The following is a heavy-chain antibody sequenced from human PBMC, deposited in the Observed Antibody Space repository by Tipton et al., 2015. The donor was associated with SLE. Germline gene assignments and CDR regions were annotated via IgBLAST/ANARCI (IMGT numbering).Heavy chain of an antibody. V-gene: IGHV3-23*01. CDR1: GFTFSSYG. J-gene: IGHJ4*02. D-gene: IGHD6-19*01. CDR3: AKDLAGYSSGSVDY. CDR2: ISAGGGST. Sequence: GSLRLSCAASGFTFSSYGMNWVRQAPGKGLEWVSAISAGGGSTYYADSVKGRFTISRDNSKNMLFLQMNSLRAEDTAVYYCAKDLAGYSSGSVDYWGQGTLVTVSS.